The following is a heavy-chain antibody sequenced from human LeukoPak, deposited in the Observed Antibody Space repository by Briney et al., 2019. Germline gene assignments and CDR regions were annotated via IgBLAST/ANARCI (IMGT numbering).Heavy chain of an antibody. D-gene: IGHD3-16*01. CDR2: ISGSGSST. CDR1: GFTFSSYY. CDR3: AKDLLGYDRPFDC. Sequence: GGSLRLSCAASGFTFSSYYMGWVRQAPGKGLEWVSAISGSGSSTYYADSVKGRFTISRDNSRTTLYLQMNSLRADDTAIYYCAKDLLGYDRPFDCWGQGTLVTVSS. J-gene: IGHJ4*02. V-gene: IGHV3-23*01.